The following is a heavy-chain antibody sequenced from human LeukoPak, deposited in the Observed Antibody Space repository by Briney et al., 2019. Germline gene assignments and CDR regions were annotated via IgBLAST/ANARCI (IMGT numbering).Heavy chain of an antibody. J-gene: IGHJ3*02. CDR1: GFIFSSYS. CDR2: ITNGGGST. Sequence: GGSLRLSCAASGFIFSSYSMNWVRQAPGKGLEWVSTITNGGGSTWYADSAKGRFTISRDNSKNTLYLQMNSLRAADTAMYYCAKRYFDITIKAFDIWGQGTMVTVSS. CDR3: AKRYFDITIKAFDI. D-gene: IGHD3-10*01. V-gene: IGHV3-23*01.